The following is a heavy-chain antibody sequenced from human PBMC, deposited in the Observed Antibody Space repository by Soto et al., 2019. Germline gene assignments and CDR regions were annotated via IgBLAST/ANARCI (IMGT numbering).Heavy chain of an antibody. J-gene: IGHJ3*02. CDR1: GYTFTSYG. CDR3: ARLNLGSDDIWGSSFFWEHHHDGFSS. Sequence: ASVKVSCKASGYTFTSYGISWVRQAPGQGLEWMGWISAYNGNTNYAQKLQGRVTMTTDTSTSTADMEPRSLRSDATAVYYCARLNLGSDDIWGSSFFWEHHHDGFSSCDQGKMV. CDR2: ISAYNGNT. D-gene: IGHD3-16*01. V-gene: IGHV1-18*01.